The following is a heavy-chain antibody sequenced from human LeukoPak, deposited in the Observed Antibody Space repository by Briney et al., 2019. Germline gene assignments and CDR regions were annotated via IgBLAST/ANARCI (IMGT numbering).Heavy chain of an antibody. D-gene: IGHD4-23*01. CDR2: IYYSWST. V-gene: IGHV4-59*08. CDR1: GGSITSYY. J-gene: IGHJ4*02. CDR3: ARHADYGGYLDY. Sequence: SETLSLTCTVSGGSITSYYWSWIRQPPRKGLEWIGYIYYSWSTNYNPSLKSRVTVSVDTSTSQFSLRLTSVTAADTAVYYCARHADYGGYLDYWGQGTLVTVSS.